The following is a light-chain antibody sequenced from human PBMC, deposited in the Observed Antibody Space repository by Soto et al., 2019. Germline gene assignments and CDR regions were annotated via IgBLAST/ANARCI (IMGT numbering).Light chain of an antibody. Sequence: QSALTQPASVSGSPGQSITISCSGTSSDVGGYNYVSWYQHHPDKAPKLMIYDVNNRPSGVSNRFSGSKSGNTASLTISGLQAEDVAAYYCSSYTSSSTRLVFGGGTKLTVL. J-gene: IGLJ2*01. V-gene: IGLV2-14*03. CDR1: SSDVGGYNY. CDR3: SSYTSSSTRLV. CDR2: DVN.